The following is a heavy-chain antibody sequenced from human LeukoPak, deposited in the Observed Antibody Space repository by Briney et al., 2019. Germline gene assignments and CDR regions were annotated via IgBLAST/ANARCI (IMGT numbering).Heavy chain of an antibody. V-gene: IGHV1-24*01. Sequence: ASVKVSCKVSGYTLTELSMHWVRQAPGKGLEWMGGFDPEDGETIYAQKFQGRVTMTEDTSTDTAHMELSSLRSEDTAVYYCATAPRIFGVVVIAPDYWGQGTLVTVSS. J-gene: IGHJ4*02. CDR2: FDPEDGET. CDR3: ATAPRIFGVVVIAPDY. D-gene: IGHD2-21*01. CDR1: GYTLTELS.